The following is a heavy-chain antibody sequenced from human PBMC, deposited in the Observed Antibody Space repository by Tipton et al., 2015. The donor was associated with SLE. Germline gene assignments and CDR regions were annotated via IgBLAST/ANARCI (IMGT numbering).Heavy chain of an antibody. CDR2: INHSGST. D-gene: IGHD3-10*02. CDR3: ARTGFYYVPYFQH. V-gene: IGHV4-34*01. Sequence: GLVKPSETLSLTCAVYGGSFSGYYWNWIRQPPGKGLEWIGEINHSGSTNYNPSLKSRVTISVDTSKNQFSLKLTSVTAADTAVYYCARTGFYYVPYFQHWGQGTLVTVSS. J-gene: IGHJ1*01. CDR1: GGSFSGYY.